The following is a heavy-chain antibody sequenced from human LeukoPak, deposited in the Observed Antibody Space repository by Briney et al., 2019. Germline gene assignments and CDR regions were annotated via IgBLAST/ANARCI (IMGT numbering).Heavy chain of an antibody. D-gene: IGHD3-22*01. Sequence: GGSLRLSCAASGFTFSSYAMSWVRQAPGKGLEWVSAISGSGGSTYHADSVKGRFTISRDNSKNTLYLQMNSLRAEDTAVYYCAKVANYYDSSGYYYWGQGTLVTVSS. V-gene: IGHV3-23*01. CDR2: ISGSGGST. CDR1: GFTFSSYA. CDR3: AKVANYYDSSGYYY. J-gene: IGHJ4*02.